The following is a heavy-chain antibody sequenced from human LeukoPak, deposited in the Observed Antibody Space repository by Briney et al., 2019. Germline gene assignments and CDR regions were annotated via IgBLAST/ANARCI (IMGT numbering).Heavy chain of an antibody. V-gene: IGHV4-4*07. CDR1: GDSITSSY. Sequence: SETLSLTCTVSGDSITSSYWSWIRQTAGKGLEWIGRLYVSGSTNYNPSLMSRVSISVDKSKNQFTLNLSSVTSADTAVRYCVRGFSSASYAFDYWGQGILVTVSS. CDR2: LYVSGST. D-gene: IGHD3-22*01. J-gene: IGHJ4*02. CDR3: VRGFSSASYAFDY.